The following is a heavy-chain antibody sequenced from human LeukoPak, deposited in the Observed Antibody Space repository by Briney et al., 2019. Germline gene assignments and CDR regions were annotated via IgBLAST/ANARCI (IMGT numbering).Heavy chain of an antibody. CDR3: ARWMRYSSGWYTFDY. V-gene: IGHV3-53*04. J-gene: IGHJ4*02. CDR1: GFTVSSNY. D-gene: IGHD6-19*01. Sequence: GGSLRLSCAASGFTVSSNYMSWVRQAQGKGLEWVSGIYSGGSTYYADSVKGRFTISRHKSKNTLYLQMNSLRAEDTAVYYCARWMRYSSGWYTFDYWGQGTLVTVSS. CDR2: IYSGGST.